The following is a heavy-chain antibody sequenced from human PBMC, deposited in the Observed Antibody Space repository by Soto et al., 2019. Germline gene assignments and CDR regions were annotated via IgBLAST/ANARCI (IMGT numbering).Heavy chain of an antibody. J-gene: IGHJ5*02. CDR3: ARAYYYDSSGYYGFWFDP. CDR1: GGSISSYY. V-gene: IGHV4-59*01. Sequence: PSETLSLTCTVSGGSISSYYWSWIRQPPGKGLEWIGYIYYSGSTNYNPSLKSRVTISVDTSKNQFSLKLSSVTAADTAVYYCARAYYYDSSGYYGFWFDPWGQGTLVTVS. D-gene: IGHD3-22*01. CDR2: IYYSGST.